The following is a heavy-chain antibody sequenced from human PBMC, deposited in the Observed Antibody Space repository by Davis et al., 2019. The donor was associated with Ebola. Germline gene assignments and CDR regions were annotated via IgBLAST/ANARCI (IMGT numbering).Heavy chain of an antibody. D-gene: IGHD4-17*01. CDR2: IVVGSGNT. J-gene: IGHJ4*02. CDR1: GLTFSSSI. CDR3: AADSLSTDTPFDY. Sequence: SVKVSCKASGLTFSSSIVQWVRHARGQRPEWIGWIVVGSGNTDYAEKFQERVTISRGMSTRTVYMDLSSLRSEDTAFYYCAADSLSTDTPFDYWGQGTLVTVSS. V-gene: IGHV1-58*01.